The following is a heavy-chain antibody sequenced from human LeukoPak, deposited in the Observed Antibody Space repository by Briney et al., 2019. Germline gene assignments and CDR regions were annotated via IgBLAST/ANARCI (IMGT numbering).Heavy chain of an antibody. D-gene: IGHD3-22*01. V-gene: IGHV4-39*02. CDR3: ARDGTYYYDSSGYYYQYNWFDP. CDR1: GGSISSSSYY. Sequence: SETLSLTCTVSGGSISSSSYYWGWIRQPPGKGLEWIGSIYYSGSTYYNPSLKSRVTISVDTSKNQFSLKLSSVTAADTAVYYCARDGTYYYDSSGYYYQYNWFDPWGQGTLVTVSS. CDR2: IYYSGST. J-gene: IGHJ5*02.